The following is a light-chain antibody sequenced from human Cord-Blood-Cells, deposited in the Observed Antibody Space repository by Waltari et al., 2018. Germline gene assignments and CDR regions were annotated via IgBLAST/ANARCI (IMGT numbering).Light chain of an antibody. CDR1: QSVSSSY. Sequence: EIVLTQSTGTMSLSPGERATISCRASQSVSSSYLAWYQQKPGQAPRLLIYGASSRATGIPDRLSGSGSGTDFTLTISRLEPEDFAVYYCQQYGSSPNTFGQGTKLEIK. CDR3: QQYGSSPNT. V-gene: IGKV3-20*01. CDR2: GAS. J-gene: IGKJ2*01.